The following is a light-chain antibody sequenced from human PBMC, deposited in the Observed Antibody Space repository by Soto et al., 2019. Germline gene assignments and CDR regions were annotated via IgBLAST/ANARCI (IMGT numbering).Light chain of an antibody. Sequence: MSPPPPSLSVSLGDTAIIICETSQSVLKSSNNRNYLAWYQQKPGQPHKLIMYWASTRESGVPARFSGRGSGTDFTLTISSMRADDVAVYYCQQYLDHLQTFGGGTKVDI. CDR3: QQYLDHLQT. V-gene: IGKV4-1*01. CDR1: QSVLKSSNNRNY. CDR2: WAS. J-gene: IGKJ4*01.